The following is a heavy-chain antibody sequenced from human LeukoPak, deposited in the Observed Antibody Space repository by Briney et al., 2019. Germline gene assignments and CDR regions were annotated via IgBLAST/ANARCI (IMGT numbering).Heavy chain of an antibody. D-gene: IGHD1-26*01. CDR3: ARVRSYSGSYSI. CDR1: GGSISSYH. V-gene: IGHV4-4*07. J-gene: IGHJ3*02. CDR2: IYTSGST. Sequence: SETLSLTCTVSGGSISSYHWSWIRQPAGKGLEWIGRIYTSGSTNYNPSLKSRVTMSVDTSKNQFSLKLSSVTAADTAVYYCARVRSYSGSYSIWGQGTMVTVSS.